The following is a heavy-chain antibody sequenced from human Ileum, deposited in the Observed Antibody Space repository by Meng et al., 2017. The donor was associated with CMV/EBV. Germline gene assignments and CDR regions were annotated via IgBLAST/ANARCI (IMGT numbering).Heavy chain of an antibody. CDR1: GSFSPYT. J-gene: IGHJ4*02. CDR2: INQYGST. V-gene: IGHV4-34*01. D-gene: IGHD5-12*01. CDR3: VTADHHAIKY. Sequence: VQITQWGAGLLKPAESLSLTCSLGGSFSPYTWSWIRQAPGKGLEWIGEINQYGSTNFNPSVKSRVTISRDTSKNQFSLRLNSVTAADAAVYYCVTADHHAIKYWGQGTLVTVSS.